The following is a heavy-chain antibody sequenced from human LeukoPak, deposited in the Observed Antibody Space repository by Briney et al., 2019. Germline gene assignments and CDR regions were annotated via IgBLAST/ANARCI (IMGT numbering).Heavy chain of an antibody. Sequence: SVKISCKASGGTFSNYAITWVRQAPGQGLEWMGGVAPVFSTPDYAEKFLGRLTITADESTGTAYMELSGLASEDTAIYYCARWDAHYYEGENWFEPWGQGTLVTVSS. CDR2: VAPVFSTP. D-gene: IGHD3-16*01. CDR1: GGTFSNYA. V-gene: IGHV1-69*13. CDR3: ARWDAHYYEGENWFEP. J-gene: IGHJ5*02.